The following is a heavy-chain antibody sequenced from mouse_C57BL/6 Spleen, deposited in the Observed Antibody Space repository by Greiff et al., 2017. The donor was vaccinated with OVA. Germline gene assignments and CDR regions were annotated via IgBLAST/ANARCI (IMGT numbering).Heavy chain of an antibody. CDR3: CYGSSYVGYFDY. Sequence: VQLVESGAELVKPGASVKISCKASGYAFSSYWMNWVKQRPGKGLEWIGQIYPGDGDTNYNGKFKGKATLTADKSSSTAYMQLSSLTSEDSAVYFCCYGSSYVGYFDYWGQGTTLTVSS. V-gene: IGHV1-80*01. CDR1: GYAFSSYW. CDR2: IYPGDGDT. J-gene: IGHJ2*01. D-gene: IGHD1-1*01.